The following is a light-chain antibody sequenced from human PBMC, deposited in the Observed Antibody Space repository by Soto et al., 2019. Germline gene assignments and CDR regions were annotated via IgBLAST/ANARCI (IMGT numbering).Light chain of an antibody. Sequence: QSVLTQPPSVSGAPAQRATISCTGSSSNIGAGYDVHWYQQLPGTAPKLLIYGNSNRPSGVPDRFSGSKSGTSASLAITGLQAEDESDYYCQSYDSSLSGYVFGTWTKVTVL. CDR2: GNS. J-gene: IGLJ1*01. V-gene: IGLV1-40*01. CDR1: SSNIGAGYD. CDR3: QSYDSSLSGYV.